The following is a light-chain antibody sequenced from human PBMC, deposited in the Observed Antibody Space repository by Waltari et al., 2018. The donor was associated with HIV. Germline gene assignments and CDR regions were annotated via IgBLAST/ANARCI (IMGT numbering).Light chain of an antibody. J-gene: IGLJ2*01. V-gene: IGLV2-18*02. Sequence: QSALTQPPSVSGSPGQSVTISCAGTNSDIGGYDRVSWYQQPPGTAPKRLSYEVTNRPSGVPGRFSASKSGTTASLTISGLQAGDEGDYYCSSYSATNTVVFGGGTKLTVL. CDR1: NSDIGGYDR. CDR2: EVT. CDR3: SSYSATNTVV.